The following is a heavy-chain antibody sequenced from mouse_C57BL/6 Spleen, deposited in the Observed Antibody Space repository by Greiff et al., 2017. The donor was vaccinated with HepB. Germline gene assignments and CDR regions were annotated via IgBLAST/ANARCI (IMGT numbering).Heavy chain of an antibody. CDR3: TTGVTTGFDY. CDR1: GFNIKDDY. Sequence: EVKLQESGAELVRPGASVKLSCTASGFNIKDDYMHWVKQRPEQGLEWIGWIDPENGDTEYASKFQGKATITADTSSNTAYLQLSSLTSEDTAVYYCTTGVTTGFDYWGQGTTLTVSS. V-gene: IGHV14-4*01. J-gene: IGHJ2*01. CDR2: IDPENGDT. D-gene: IGHD2-2*01.